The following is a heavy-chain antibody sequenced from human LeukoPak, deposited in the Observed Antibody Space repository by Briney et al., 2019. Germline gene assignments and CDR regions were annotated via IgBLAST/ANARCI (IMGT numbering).Heavy chain of an antibody. CDR1: GFTFSSYG. V-gene: IGHV3-30*02. CDR3: AKGDYGSGSYSLDY. Sequence: GGSLRLSCAASGFTFSSYGMHWVRQAPGKGLERVAFIRYDGSNKYYADSVKGRFTISRDNSKNTLYLQMNSLRAEDTAVYYCAKGDYGSGSYSLDYWGQGTLVTVSS. D-gene: IGHD3-10*01. CDR2: IRYDGSNK. J-gene: IGHJ4*02.